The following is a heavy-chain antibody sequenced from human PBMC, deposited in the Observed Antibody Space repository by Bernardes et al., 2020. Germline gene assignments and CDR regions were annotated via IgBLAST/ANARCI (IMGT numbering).Heavy chain of an antibody. V-gene: IGHV3-23*01. CDR3: AKVVDYCSRTSCYLEYFQY. Sequence: GGSLRLSCAASGFTFSSYAMSWVRQAPGKGLEWVSGISGSGGSTYYADSVKGRFTISRDNSKNTLYVQMNSLRAEDTAVYYCAKVVDYCSRTSCYLEYFQYWGQGTLVTVSS. CDR1: GFTFSSYA. J-gene: IGHJ1*01. D-gene: IGHD2-2*01. CDR2: ISGSGGST.